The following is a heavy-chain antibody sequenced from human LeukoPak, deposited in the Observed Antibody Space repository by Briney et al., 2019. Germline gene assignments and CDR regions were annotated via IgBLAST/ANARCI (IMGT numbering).Heavy chain of an antibody. CDR1: GGSISSGDYY. J-gene: IGHJ4*02. Sequence: PSETLFLTCTVSGGSISSGDYYWSWIRQPPGKGLEWIGYIYYSGSTYYNPSLKSRVTTSVDTSKNQFSLKLSSVTAADTAVYYCASTTTVTEADYWGQGTLDPVSS. CDR3: ASTTTVTEADY. D-gene: IGHD4-17*01. V-gene: IGHV4-30-4*01. CDR2: IYYSGST.